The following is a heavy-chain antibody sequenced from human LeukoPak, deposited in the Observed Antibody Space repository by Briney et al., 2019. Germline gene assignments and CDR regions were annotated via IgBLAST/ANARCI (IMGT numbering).Heavy chain of an antibody. J-gene: IGHJ3*02. CDR2: TYYRSKWYN. Sequence: SQTLSLTCAISGDSVSSNSAAWNWIRQSPSRGLGWLGRTYYRSKWYNDYAVSVKTRIPINPHTSKNQFSLQLNSVTPEDTAVYYCARVRGYSYDQGAFDIWGQGTMVTVSS. CDR3: ARVRGYSYDQGAFDI. D-gene: IGHD5-18*01. V-gene: IGHV6-1*01. CDR1: GDSVSSNSAA.